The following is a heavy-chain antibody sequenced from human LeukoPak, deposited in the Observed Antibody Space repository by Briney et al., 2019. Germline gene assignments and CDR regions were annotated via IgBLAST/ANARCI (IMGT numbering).Heavy chain of an antibody. CDR3: ARNYYDTKKPWD. CDR1: GYSISSGYY. CDR2: IYQSGIT. J-gene: IGHJ4*02. D-gene: IGHD3-22*01. Sequence: SETLSLTCSVSGYSISSGYYWGWIRQPPGKGLDWIGSIYQSGITYYNPSLKSRVTISVDTSKNHFSLKLSSVTAADTAVYFCARNYYDTKKPWDWGQGTLVTVSS. V-gene: IGHV4-38-2*02.